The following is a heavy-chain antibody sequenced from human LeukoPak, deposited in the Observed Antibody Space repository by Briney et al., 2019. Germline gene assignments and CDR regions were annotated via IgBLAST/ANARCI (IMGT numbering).Heavy chain of an antibody. V-gene: IGHV1-18*01. Sequence: GASVKVSCKASGGTFSSYAISWVRQATGQGLEWMGWISAYNGNTNYAQKLQGRVTMTTDTSTSTAYMELRSLRSDDTAVYYCARGVVGATTVDYWGQGTLVTVSS. CDR1: GGTFSSYA. CDR3: ARGVVGATTVDY. D-gene: IGHD1-26*01. J-gene: IGHJ4*02. CDR2: ISAYNGNT.